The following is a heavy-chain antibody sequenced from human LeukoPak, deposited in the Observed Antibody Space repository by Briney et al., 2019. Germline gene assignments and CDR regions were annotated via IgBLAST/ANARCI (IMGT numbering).Heavy chain of an antibody. J-gene: IGHJ6*02. Sequence: GGSLRLSCAASGFTFSSYAMSWVRQAPGKGLEWVAAISGGGGSTYYADSVKGRFTISRDNSKNTLYLQMNSLRAEDTAVYYCAKAPYSSPTDYYHGMNVWGQGTTVTVSS. CDR3: AKAPYSSPTDYYHGMNV. CDR2: ISGGGGST. D-gene: IGHD6-13*01. CDR1: GFTFSSYA. V-gene: IGHV3-23*01.